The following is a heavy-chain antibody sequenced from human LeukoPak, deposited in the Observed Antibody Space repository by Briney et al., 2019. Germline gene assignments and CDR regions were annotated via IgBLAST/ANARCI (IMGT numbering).Heavy chain of an antibody. J-gene: IGHJ4*02. Sequence: SETLSLTCTVSGYSISSGYYWGWIRQPPGKGLEWIGSIYHSGSTYYNPSLKSRVTISVDTSKNQFSLKLSSVTAADTAVYYCARGQLHFDYWGQGTLATVSS. CDR2: IYHSGST. V-gene: IGHV4-38-2*02. CDR3: ARGQLHFDY. D-gene: IGHD6-6*01. CDR1: GYSISSGYY.